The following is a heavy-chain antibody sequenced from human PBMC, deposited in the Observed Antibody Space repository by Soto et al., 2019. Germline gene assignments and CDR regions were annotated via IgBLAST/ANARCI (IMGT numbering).Heavy chain of an antibody. Sequence: GGSLRLSCAASGFTVSSNYMSWVRQAPGKGLEWVSVIYSGGSTYYADSVKGRFTISRDNSKNTLYLQMNSLRAEDTAVYYCARSRIETFTMVRGVVYYGMDVWGQGTKVTVSS. J-gene: IGHJ6*02. CDR1: GFTVSSNY. CDR2: IYSGGST. CDR3: ARSRIETFTMVRGVVYYGMDV. V-gene: IGHV3-53*01. D-gene: IGHD3-10*01.